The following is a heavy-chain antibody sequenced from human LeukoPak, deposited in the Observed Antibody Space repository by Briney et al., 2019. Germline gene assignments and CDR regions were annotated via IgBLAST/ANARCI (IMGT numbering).Heavy chain of an antibody. Sequence: GGSLRLSCAASGFTFSSYGMHWVRQAPGKGLEWVAVISYDGSNKYYADSVKGRFTISRDNSKNTLYLQMNSLRAEDTAVYYCAKDLEGYSSSWYYFDYWGQETLVTVSS. CDR1: GFTFSSYG. CDR2: ISYDGSNK. CDR3: AKDLEGYSSSWYYFDY. J-gene: IGHJ4*02. D-gene: IGHD6-13*01. V-gene: IGHV3-30*18.